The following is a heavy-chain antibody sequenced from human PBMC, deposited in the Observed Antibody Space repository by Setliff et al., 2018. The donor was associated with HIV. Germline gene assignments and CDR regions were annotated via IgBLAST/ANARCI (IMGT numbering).Heavy chain of an antibody. CDR2: ISIFNYQT. CDR1: GYSFTSYG. Sequence: ASVKVSCKASGYSFTSYGIAWVRQAPGQGPEWMGWISIFNYQTHYAQKFQDRVTMTTDISASTAYVELKSLRSDDTAVYFCARRAAFDSYHYLDFWGQGSLVTVSS. CDR3: ARRAAFDSYHYLDF. J-gene: IGHJ4*02. V-gene: IGHV1-18*01. D-gene: IGHD5-18*01.